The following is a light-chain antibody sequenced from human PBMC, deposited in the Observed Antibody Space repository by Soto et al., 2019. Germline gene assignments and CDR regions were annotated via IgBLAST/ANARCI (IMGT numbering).Light chain of an antibody. V-gene: IGLV2-14*01. CDR3: SAETNINTRAWV. Sequence: QSALTQPASVSGSPGQSITISCTGTSGDIGSYNRVSWYQQHPGKAPKLIIYEVTDRPSGVSNRFSGSKSGNTASLTISGLQAEDEAEYYCSAETNINTRAWVFGTGTKVTVL. CDR1: SGDIGSYNR. CDR2: EVT. J-gene: IGLJ1*01.